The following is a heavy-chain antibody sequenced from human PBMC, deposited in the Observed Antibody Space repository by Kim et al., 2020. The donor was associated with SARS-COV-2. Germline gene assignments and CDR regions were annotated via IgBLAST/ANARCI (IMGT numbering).Heavy chain of an antibody. J-gene: IGHJ4*02. V-gene: IGHV2-5*01. D-gene: IGHD6-19*01. Sequence: RYSPALQGRLTITKDTSKNPVVLTMTNMDPVDTATYYCAHRTSSGWGFDYWGQGTLVTVSS. CDR3: AHRTSSGWGFDY.